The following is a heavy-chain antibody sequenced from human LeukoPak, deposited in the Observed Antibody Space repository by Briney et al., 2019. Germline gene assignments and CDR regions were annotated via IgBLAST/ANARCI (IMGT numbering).Heavy chain of an antibody. CDR3: ATSSGRYPKYFDY. V-gene: IGHV3-23*01. D-gene: IGHD6-19*01. Sequence: GGSLRLSCAASGFTFSTYPMSWVRQAPGKGLEWVSAISGSGGDTYYADSVKGRFTISRDNSKNTLYLQMNSLRAEDTALHYCATSSGRYPKYFDYWGQGTLVTVSS. CDR2: ISGSGGDT. CDR1: GFTFSTYP. J-gene: IGHJ4*02.